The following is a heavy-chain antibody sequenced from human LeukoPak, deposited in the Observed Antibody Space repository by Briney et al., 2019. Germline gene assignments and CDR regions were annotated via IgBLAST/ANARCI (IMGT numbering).Heavy chain of an antibody. V-gene: IGHV3-43*02. CDR2: IRGDGGST. D-gene: IGHD2/OR15-2a*01. Sequence: GGSLRLSCAASGFTFDDYAMHWVRQAPGKGLEWVSLIRGDGGSTYYADSVKGRFTISRDNSKNSLYLQMNSLRTEDTALYYCAKDILGSAANPYYYYYYGMDVWGQGTTVTVSS. J-gene: IGHJ6*02. CDR1: GFTFDDYA. CDR3: AKDILGSAANPYYYYYYGMDV.